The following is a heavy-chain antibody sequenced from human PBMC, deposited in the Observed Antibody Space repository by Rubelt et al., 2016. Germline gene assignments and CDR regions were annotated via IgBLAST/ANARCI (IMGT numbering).Heavy chain of an antibody. CDR2: ISSSSSLI. J-gene: IGHJ5*02. Sequence: VRPGGSLRLSCAASGFTFGGYSMNWLRQAPGKGLEWVSYISSSSSLIYYADSVKGRFTISRDNAKNSLYLQMNSLRAADTAVYYCARGLGTVGTTGGFDPWGQGTLVTVSS. V-gene: IGHV3-48*04. CDR1: GFTFGGYS. D-gene: IGHD1-1*01. CDR3: ARGLGTVGTTGGFDP.